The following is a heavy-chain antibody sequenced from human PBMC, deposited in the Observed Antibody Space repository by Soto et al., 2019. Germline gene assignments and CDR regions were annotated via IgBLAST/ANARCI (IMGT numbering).Heavy chain of an antibody. J-gene: IGHJ6*02. CDR2: ISAAGDP. CDR1: GFTFRNYD. CDR3: ASTDRDFYGLDV. Sequence: EVQLVESGGGLVQPGGSLRLCCEASGFTFRNYDMHWVRQGTGKGLEWVSGISAAGDPDYADSVEGRFTISRENAQNSCFLQMNSLRVGDTAVYYCASTDRDFYGLDVWGQGTTVIVSS. V-gene: IGHV3-13*05.